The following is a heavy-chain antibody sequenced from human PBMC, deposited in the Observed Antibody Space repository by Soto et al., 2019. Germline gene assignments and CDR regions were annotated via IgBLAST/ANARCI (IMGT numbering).Heavy chain of an antibody. CDR2: IIPIYGTA. J-gene: IGHJ6*02. V-gene: IGHV1-69*01. CDR3: AKDRRPDWESSYYYAMDV. D-gene: IGHD1-26*01. Sequence: QVQLVQSGAEVKKPGSSVKVSCKASGGTFSSFTISWVRQAPGQGLEWMGGIIPIYGTANYAQKFQGRVTITADASTRTASMELSSMRSEDKAVYYCAKDRRPDWESSYYYAMDVWGQGTTVTVSS. CDR1: GGTFSSFT.